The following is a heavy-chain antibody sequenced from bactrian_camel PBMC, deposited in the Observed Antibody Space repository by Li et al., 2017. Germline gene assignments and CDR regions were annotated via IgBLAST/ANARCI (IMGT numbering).Heavy chain of an antibody. Sequence: QVQLVESGGGSVQVGGSLRLSCAASGVTYYMGWFRQAPGKEREFVSEIYSDGSTKYTDSVKGRFIISQDNAKITLTVYLQMNSLKPEDTAMYYCAARYQGGFG. V-gene: IGHV3S53*01. D-gene: IGHD5*01. CDR2: IYSDGST. CDR1: GVTYY.